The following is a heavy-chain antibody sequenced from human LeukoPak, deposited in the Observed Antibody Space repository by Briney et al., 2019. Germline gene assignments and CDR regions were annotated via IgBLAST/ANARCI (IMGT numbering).Heavy chain of an antibody. V-gene: IGHV4-59*11. J-gene: IGHJ4*02. CDR3: ARGGVLKSLDY. CDR2: IYSPGTT. D-gene: IGHD3-16*01. Sequence: SETLSLTCTVSGGSISSHHWTWIRQPPGKGLDWIGYIYSPGTTNYNPSLKSRVTIPVDTTKNQFFLKLRSVTAADTAVYYCARGGVLKSLDYWGQGTLVTVSS. CDR1: GGSISSHH.